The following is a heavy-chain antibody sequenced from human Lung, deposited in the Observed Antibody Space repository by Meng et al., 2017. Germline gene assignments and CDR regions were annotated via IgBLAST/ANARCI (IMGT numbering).Heavy chain of an antibody. CDR2: IYQSGST. CDR3: AGGAVVTLMFYHAMDA. V-gene: IGHV4-38-2*01. D-gene: IGHD2-21*02. CDR1: GYSITGSYN. J-gene: IGHJ6*02. Sequence: GSLRLSCAVSGYSITGSYNWGWIRQSPGKGLEWIGSIYQSGSTYYNPSLKSRVTMSADTSKNQFSLKLTSVTAADTAVYYCAGGAVVTLMFYHAMDAWGQGTTVTVSS.